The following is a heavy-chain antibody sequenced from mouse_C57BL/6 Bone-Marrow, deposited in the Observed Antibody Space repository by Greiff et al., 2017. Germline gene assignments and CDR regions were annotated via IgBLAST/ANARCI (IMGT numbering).Heavy chain of an antibody. J-gene: IGHJ1*03. CDR2: ISYDGSN. Sequence: EVKLQESGPGLVKPSQSLSLTCSVTGYSITSGYYWNWIRQFPGNKLEWMGYISYDGSNNYNPSLKNRISITRDTSKNQFFLKLNSVTTEDTATYYCARDDYGSSLSWYFDVWGTGTTVTVSS. V-gene: IGHV3-6*01. D-gene: IGHD1-1*01. CDR1: GYSITSGYY. CDR3: ARDDYGSSLSWYFDV.